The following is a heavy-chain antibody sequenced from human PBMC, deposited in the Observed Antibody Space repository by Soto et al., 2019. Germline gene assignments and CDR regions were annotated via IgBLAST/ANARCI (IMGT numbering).Heavy chain of an antibody. Sequence: SETLSLTCTVSGGSISSYYWSWIRQPPGKGLEWIGYIYDTGSTKYNPSLKSRVTISVDTSKKQLSLKLSSVTAADTAVYYSERIGLYDINVYYYLDYWGRGTRVTASS. CDR2: IYDTGST. CDR3: ERIGLYDINVYYYLDY. D-gene: IGHD3-22*01. CDR1: GGSISSYY. V-gene: IGHV4-59*01. J-gene: IGHJ4*02.